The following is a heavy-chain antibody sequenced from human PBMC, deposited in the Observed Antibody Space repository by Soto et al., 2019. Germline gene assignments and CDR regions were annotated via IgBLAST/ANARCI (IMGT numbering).Heavy chain of an antibody. CDR2: ISAYNGNT. D-gene: IGHD2-2*01. Sequence: ASVKVSCKASGYTFTSYGISWVRQAPGQGLEWMGWISAYNGNTNYAQKLQGRVTMTTDTSTSTAYMELRSLRSDDTAVYYCARDRGVVPAAPPRWFDPWGQGTLVTVSS. V-gene: IGHV1-18*01. CDR1: GYTFTSYG. J-gene: IGHJ5*02. CDR3: ARDRGVVPAAPPRWFDP.